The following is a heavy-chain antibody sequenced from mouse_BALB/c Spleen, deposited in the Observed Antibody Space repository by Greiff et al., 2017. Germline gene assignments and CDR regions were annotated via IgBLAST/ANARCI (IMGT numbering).Heavy chain of an antibody. CDR2: ISSGGSYT. Sequence: EVHLVESGGGLVKPGGSLKLSCAASGFTFSSYGMSWVRQTPDKRLEWVATISSGGSYTYYPDSVKGRFTISRDNAKNTLYLQMSSLKSEDTAMYYCARGDGNPSYYFDYWGQGTTLTVSS. V-gene: IGHV5-6*01. CDR1: GFTFSSYG. CDR3: ARGDGNPSYYFDY. J-gene: IGHJ2*01. D-gene: IGHD2-1*01.